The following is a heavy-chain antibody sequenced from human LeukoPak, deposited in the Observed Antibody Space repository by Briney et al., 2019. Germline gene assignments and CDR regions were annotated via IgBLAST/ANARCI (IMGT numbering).Heavy chain of an antibody. V-gene: IGHV3-73*01. CDR2: IRSKANSYAT. Sequence: GGSLGLSCAASGFTFSGSAMHWVRQASGKGLEWVGRIRSKANSYATAYAASVKGRFTISRDDSKNTAYLQMNSLKTEDTAVYYCTPDYGDYVSFGYWGQGTLVTVSS. J-gene: IGHJ4*02. D-gene: IGHD4-17*01. CDR1: GFTFSGSA. CDR3: TPDYGDYVSFGY.